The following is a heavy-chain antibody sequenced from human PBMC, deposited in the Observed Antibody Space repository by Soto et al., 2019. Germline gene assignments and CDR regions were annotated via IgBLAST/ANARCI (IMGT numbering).Heavy chain of an antibody. CDR2: IYYSGST. V-gene: IGHV4-59*01. D-gene: IGHD3-10*01. Sequence: SETLSLTCTVSNGSLSSNYWSWIRQSPGKGLEWIGNIYYSGSTNYNPSLKSRVTMSVDTSKNQFSLKLSSVTAADTAVYYCARSTGVTHPFDPWGQGTLVTVSS. CDR3: ARSTGVTHPFDP. CDR1: NGSLSSNY. J-gene: IGHJ5*02.